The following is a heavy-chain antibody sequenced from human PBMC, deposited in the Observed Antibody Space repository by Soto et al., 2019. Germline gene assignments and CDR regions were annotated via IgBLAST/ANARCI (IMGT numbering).Heavy chain of an antibody. CDR2: SSYNGGT. V-gene: IGHV4-39*01. CDR3: ARHRIEVVWRGFDF. J-gene: IGHJ4*02. CDR1: TDSSSFTNSY. Sequence: ASETLSLTXTVSTDSSSFTNSYWGWIRQPPGKGLQWIGSSSYNGGTFYNPSLKGRVVISFDTSKKQSSLQVTSVTAADTAVYFCARHRIEVVWRGFDFWGQGSPVTVSS. D-gene: IGHD3-10*01.